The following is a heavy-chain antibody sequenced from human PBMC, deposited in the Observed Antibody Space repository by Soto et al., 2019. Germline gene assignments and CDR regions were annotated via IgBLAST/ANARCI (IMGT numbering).Heavy chain of an antibody. Sequence: SETLSLTCTVSGGSVTNSSYYWGWIRQSPGKGLEWIGSVYYRGRSYSKSSVKSRATISVDTSKNRFSLSLNSVTASDTAVYFCVSQRTTVPTQAYFDYWGPGALVTVSS. D-gene: IGHD4-17*01. J-gene: IGHJ4*02. CDR1: GGSVTNSSYY. V-gene: IGHV4-39*01. CDR2: VYYRGRS. CDR3: VSQRTTVPTQAYFDY.